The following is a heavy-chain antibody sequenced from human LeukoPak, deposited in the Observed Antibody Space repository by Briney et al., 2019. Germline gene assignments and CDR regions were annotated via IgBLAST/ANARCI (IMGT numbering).Heavy chain of an antibody. CDR1: GGPFSGYY. CDR2: IDHSGGT. CDR3: AKPSGFFLYYVDV. Sequence: SETLSLTCAVSGGPFSGYYWTWIRQSPGKGLEWIGEIDHSGGTHNNPSLRSRVTISVDTSKSQFSLKLTSVTDADTGVYYCAKPSGFFLYYVDVWGKGTTVTVSS. D-gene: IGHD1-14*01. J-gene: IGHJ6*03. V-gene: IGHV4-34*01.